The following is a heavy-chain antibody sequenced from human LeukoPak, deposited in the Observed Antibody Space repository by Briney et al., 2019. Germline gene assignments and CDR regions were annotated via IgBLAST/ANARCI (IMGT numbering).Heavy chain of an antibody. CDR3: ARVSLMNDNDAFDI. J-gene: IGHJ3*02. D-gene: IGHD1-1*01. Sequence: ASVKVSCKVSGYTLTELSMHWVRQAPGKGLEWMGGFDPEDGETIYAQKFQGRVTMTEDTSTDTAYMELSSLRSEDTAVYYCARVSLMNDNDAFDIWGQGTMVTVSS. CDR2: FDPEDGET. V-gene: IGHV1-24*01. CDR1: GYTLTELS.